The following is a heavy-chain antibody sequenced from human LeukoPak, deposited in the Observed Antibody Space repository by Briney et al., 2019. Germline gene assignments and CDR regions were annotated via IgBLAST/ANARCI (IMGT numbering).Heavy chain of an antibody. CDR1: GGSFSGYY. Sequence: SSETLSLTCAVYGGSFSGYYWSWIRQPPGKGLEWIGEINHSGSTNYNPSLKSRVTISVDTSKNQFSLKLSSVTAADTAVYYCASGPDSSSSWGQGTLVTVSS. J-gene: IGHJ5*02. V-gene: IGHV4-34*01. CDR3: ASGPDSSSS. D-gene: IGHD6-6*01. CDR2: INHSGST.